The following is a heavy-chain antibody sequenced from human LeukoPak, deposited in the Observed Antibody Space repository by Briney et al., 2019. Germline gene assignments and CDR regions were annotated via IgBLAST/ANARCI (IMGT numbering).Heavy chain of an antibody. CDR3: ARGRYCRSTSCYIDAFDI. CDR2: MNPNSGNT. Sequence: ASVKVSCKASGYTFTSYDINWVRQATGQGLEWVGWMNPNSGNTGYAQKFQGRVTMTRNTSISTAYMELSSLRSEDTAVYYCARGRYCRSTSCYIDAFDIWGQGTMVTVSS. J-gene: IGHJ3*02. D-gene: IGHD2-2*01. CDR1: GYTFTSYD. V-gene: IGHV1-8*01.